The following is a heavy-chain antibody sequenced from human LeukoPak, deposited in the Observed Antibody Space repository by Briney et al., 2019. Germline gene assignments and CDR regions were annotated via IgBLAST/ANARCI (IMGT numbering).Heavy chain of an antibody. J-gene: IGHJ4*02. Sequence: GGSLRLSCAASGFTFSTYWMSWARQAPGKGLEWVANLKQDGSEKNYVDSVKGRFTISRDNAKNSLYLQMNSLRAEDTAVYYCARDSHDYGDSLRVEYWGQGTLVTVSS. D-gene: IGHD4-17*01. CDR1: GFTFSTYW. CDR3: ARDSHDYGDSLRVEY. CDR2: LKQDGSEK. V-gene: IGHV3-7*01.